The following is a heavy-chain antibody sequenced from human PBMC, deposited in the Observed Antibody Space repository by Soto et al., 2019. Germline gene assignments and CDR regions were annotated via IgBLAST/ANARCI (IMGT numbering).Heavy chain of an antibody. V-gene: IGHV1-69*06. CDR2: IIPIFGTA. CDR3: ESRVTMIVVVSDAFDI. CDR1: GGTCSSYA. J-gene: IGHJ3*02. Sequence: SVXVSFKSSGGTCSSYAISFFLQAPGQGLEWMGGIIPIFGTANYAQKFQGRVTITADKSTSTAYMELSSLRSEDTAVYYCESRVTMIVVVSDAFDIWGKGTMV. D-gene: IGHD3-22*01.